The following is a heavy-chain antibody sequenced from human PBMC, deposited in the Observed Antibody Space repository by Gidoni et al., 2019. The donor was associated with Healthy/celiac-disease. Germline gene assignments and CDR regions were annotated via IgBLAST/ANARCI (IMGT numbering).Heavy chain of an antibody. J-gene: IGHJ6*02. CDR3: AKGDSGSYYYYYYYGMDV. CDR1: GFTFSSFA. CDR2: ISGSGGST. Sequence: EVQLFESGGGLVQPGGSLRLSRAASGFTFSSFAISWVRQAPGKGRGWVSVISGSGGSTYYEDSVKGRFTISRDNSKNTLYLQMNSLRAEDTAVYYCAKGDSGSYYYYYYYGMDVWGQGTTVTVSS. D-gene: IGHD1-26*01. V-gene: IGHV3-23*01.